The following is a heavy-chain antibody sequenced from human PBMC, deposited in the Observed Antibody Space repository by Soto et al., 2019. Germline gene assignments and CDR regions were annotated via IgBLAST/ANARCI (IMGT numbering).Heavy chain of an antibody. CDR2: ISTDGETT. D-gene: IGHD2-2*02. CDR3: AQYTCTTSSCNRWFDP. V-gene: IGHV3-23*01. J-gene: IGHJ5*02. CDR1: GSGFTFSSYA. Sequence: PGGSLRLSCAASGSGFTFSSYAMTWVRQAPGRGLEWVSVISTDGETTNYADSVQGRFTISRDNSRNTLYLQMNSLRVDDSAIYYCAQYTCTTSSCNRWFDPWGQGTLVTVSS.